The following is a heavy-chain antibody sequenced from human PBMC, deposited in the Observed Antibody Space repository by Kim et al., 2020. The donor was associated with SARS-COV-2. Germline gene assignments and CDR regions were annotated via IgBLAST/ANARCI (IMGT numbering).Heavy chain of an antibody. CDR1: GYTFTSYD. J-gene: IGHJ5*02. D-gene: IGHD6-13*01. CDR2: MNPNSGNT. CDR3: ARGWRYSSSWFLYSSGWNWFDP. Sequence: ASVKVSCKASGYTFTSYDINWVRQATGQGLEWMGWMNPNSGNTGYAQKFQGRVTMTRNTSISTAYMELSSLRSEDTAVYYCARGWRYSSSWFLYSSGWNWFDPWGQGTLVTVSS. V-gene: IGHV1-8*01.